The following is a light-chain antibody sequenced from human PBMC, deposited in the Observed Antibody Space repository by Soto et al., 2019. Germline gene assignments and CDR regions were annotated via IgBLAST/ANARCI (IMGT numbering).Light chain of an antibody. J-gene: IGLJ3*02. CDR2: LEGSGSY. CDR3: ETWDGNTRV. CDR1: SGHSSCI. V-gene: IGLV4-60*02. Sequence: QLVLTQSSSASASLGSSVKLTCTLSSGHSSCIIAWHQQQPGKAPRYLMKLEGSGSYNKGSGVPDRFSGSSSGADRYLTISNLQFEDEADYYCETWDGNTRVFGGGTKLTVL.